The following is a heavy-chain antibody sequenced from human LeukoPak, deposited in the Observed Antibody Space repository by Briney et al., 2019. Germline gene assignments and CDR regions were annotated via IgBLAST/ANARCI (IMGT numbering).Heavy chain of an antibody. CDR2: ISSSSSYI. CDR3: AREYYDSSGYKPY. D-gene: IGHD3-22*01. Sequence: PGGSLRLSCAASGFTFSSYSMNWVRQAPGKGLEWVSSISSSSSYIYYADPVKGQFTISRDNSKNTLYLQMNSLRAEDTAVYYCAREYYDSSGYKPYWGQGTLVTVSS. V-gene: IGHV3-21*04. CDR1: GFTFSSYS. J-gene: IGHJ4*02.